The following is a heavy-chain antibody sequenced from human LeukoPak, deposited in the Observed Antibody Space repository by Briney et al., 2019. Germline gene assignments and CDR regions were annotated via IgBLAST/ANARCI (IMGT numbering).Heavy chain of an antibody. D-gene: IGHD6-13*01. CDR1: GFTFSSYA. CDR3: AKEPVAAAGENFDY. V-gene: IGHV3-23*01. J-gene: IGHJ4*02. CDR2: ISGSGGST. Sequence: GGSLRLSCAASGFTFSSYAMSWVRQAPGKGLVLVSAISGSGGSTYYADSVKGRFTISRVNSKNTLYLQMNSLRAEDTAVYYCAKEPVAAAGENFDYWGQGTLVTVSS.